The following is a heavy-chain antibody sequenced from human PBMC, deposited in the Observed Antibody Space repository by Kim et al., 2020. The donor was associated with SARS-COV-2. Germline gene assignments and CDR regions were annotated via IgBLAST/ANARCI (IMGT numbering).Heavy chain of an antibody. V-gene: IGHV3-7*03. CDR1: GFTFSSYW. J-gene: IGHJ6*02. Sequence: GGSLRLSCAASGFTFSSYWMSWVRQAPGKGLEWVANIKQDGSEKYYVDSVKGRFTISRDNAKNSLYLQMNSLRAEDTAVYYCASSKVDSSWYNRMYYYYYGMDVWGQGTTVTVSS. D-gene: IGHD6-13*01. CDR3: ASSKVDSSWYNRMYYYYYGMDV. CDR2: IKQDGSEK.